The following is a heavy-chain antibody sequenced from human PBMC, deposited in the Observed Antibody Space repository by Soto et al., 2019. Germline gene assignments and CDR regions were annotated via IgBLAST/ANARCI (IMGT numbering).Heavy chain of an antibody. Sequence: GASVKVSCKASGYTFTSYAMHWVRQAPGQRLEWMGWINAGNGNTKYSQKFQGRVTITRDTSASTAYMELSSLRSEDTAVYYCARGTGFFGRGPQQQLAAFDYWGQGTLVTVSS. J-gene: IGHJ4*02. CDR1: GYTFTSYA. CDR3: ARGTGFFGRGPQQQLAAFDY. D-gene: IGHD6-13*01. V-gene: IGHV1-3*01. CDR2: INAGNGNT.